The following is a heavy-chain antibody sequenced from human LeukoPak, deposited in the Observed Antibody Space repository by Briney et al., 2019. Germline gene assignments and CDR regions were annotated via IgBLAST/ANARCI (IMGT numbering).Heavy chain of an antibody. J-gene: IGHJ4*02. CDR1: RYTFTSYV. D-gene: IGHD5-24*01. CDR2: MNPKSGNT. V-gene: IGHV1-8*01. CDR3: ANWEIASEI. Sequence: AAVKDSCQASRYTFTSYVINSVRQATGQGLEWMGWMNPKSGNTGYAQKFQGRFTITMNTSISTAYMELSSVRYEDTAVYYCANWEIASEIWGQGTLVTVSS.